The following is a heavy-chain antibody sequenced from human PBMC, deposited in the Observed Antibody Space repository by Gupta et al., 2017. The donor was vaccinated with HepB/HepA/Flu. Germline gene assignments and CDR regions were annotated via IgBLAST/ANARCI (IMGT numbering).Heavy chain of an antibody. V-gene: IGHV3-53*04. CDR2: IYSDGNT. J-gene: IGHJ4*02. D-gene: IGHD6-19*01. Sequence: EVQLVESGGGLVQPGGSLGPSCAASGLAVRGYYMNWVRPAPGKGPEWVSVIYSDGNTYYADSVEGRFTISRHNSKNTLYLQMNSLRVEDTAVYYCARDRSSSGWYDWGAFDYWGQGTLVTVSS. CDR3: ARDRSSSGWYDWGAFDY. CDR1: GLAVRGYY.